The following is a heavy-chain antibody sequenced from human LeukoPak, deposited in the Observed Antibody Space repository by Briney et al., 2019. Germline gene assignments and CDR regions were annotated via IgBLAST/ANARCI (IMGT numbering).Heavy chain of an antibody. D-gene: IGHD6-19*01. CDR3: VKRVGAVSGRTFDY. V-gene: IGHV3-23*01. Sequence: GGSLRLSCAASGFTFSKYAMSWVRQAPGKGLEWVSGIRGSDGSTYYADSVKGRFTISIDNSKNTLYLEMNSLRAEDTAVYYCVKRVGAVSGRTFDYWGQGTLVTVSS. J-gene: IGHJ4*02. CDR2: IRGSDGST. CDR1: GFTFSKYA.